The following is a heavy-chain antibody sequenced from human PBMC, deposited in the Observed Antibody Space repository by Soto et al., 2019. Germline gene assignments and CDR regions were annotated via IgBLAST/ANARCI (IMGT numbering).Heavy chain of an antibody. CDR2: ISARGGSS. CDR3: AKGSIEYSASVDH. D-gene: IGHD5-12*01. V-gene: IGHV3-23*01. CDR1: GFSFSSYA. Sequence: EVPLLESGGDLVQPGGSLRLACAASGFSFSSYAMVWVRQAPGKGLEWVSVISARGGSSYFADSAKGRFTISRDNSKNVLSLEMNSLRAEDTGTYCCAKGSIEYSASVDHGGQGTLVLVSS. J-gene: IGHJ4*02.